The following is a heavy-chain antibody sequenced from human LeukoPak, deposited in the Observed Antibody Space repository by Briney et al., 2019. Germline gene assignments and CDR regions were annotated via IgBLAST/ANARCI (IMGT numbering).Heavy chain of an antibody. Sequence: ASVKVSCKASGYTFTGYYMHWVRQAPGQGLEWMGWINPNSGGTNYAQKFQGRVTMTRDTSISTAYMELSRLRSDDTAVYHCARDLTAAAGLGYYYYGMDVWGQGTTVTVSS. CDR3: ARDLTAAAGLGYYYYGMDV. J-gene: IGHJ6*02. V-gene: IGHV1-2*02. CDR1: GYTFTGYY. D-gene: IGHD6-13*01. CDR2: INPNSGGT.